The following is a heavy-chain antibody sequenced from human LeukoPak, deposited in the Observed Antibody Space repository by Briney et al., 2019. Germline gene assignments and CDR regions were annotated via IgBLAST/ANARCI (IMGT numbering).Heavy chain of an antibody. V-gene: IGHV1-24*01. D-gene: IGHD3-16*02. CDR1: GYTLTELS. CDR3: ARDFPHYDYVWGSYRPLMNDAFDI. J-gene: IGHJ3*02. Sequence: GASVKVSCKVSGYTLTELSMHWVRQAPGKGLEWMGGFDPEDGETIYAQKFQGRVTMTEDTSTDTAYMELSSLRSEDTAVYYCARDFPHYDYVWGSYRPLMNDAFDIWGQGTMVTVSS. CDR2: FDPEDGET.